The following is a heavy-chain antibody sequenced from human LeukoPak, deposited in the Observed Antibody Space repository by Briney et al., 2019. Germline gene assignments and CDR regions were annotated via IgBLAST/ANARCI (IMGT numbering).Heavy chain of an antibody. CDR1: GFTFSSYA. CDR2: ISFSGNDI. CDR3: ARDLGGIAADGTAY. J-gene: IGHJ4*02. D-gene: IGHD6-13*01. V-gene: IGHV3-21*01. Sequence: GGSLRLSCAASGFTFSSYAMSWVRQAPGKGLEWVSSISFSGNDIYYADSVKGRFTISRDNAKNSLYLQMNSLRVEDTAVYYCARDLGGIAADGTAYWGQGTLVIVSS.